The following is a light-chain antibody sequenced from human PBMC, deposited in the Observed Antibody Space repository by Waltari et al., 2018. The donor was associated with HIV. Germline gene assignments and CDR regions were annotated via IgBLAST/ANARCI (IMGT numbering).Light chain of an antibody. V-gene: IGKV1-33*01. CDR1: QDIKKF. J-gene: IGKJ2*01. CDR3: LQYDNLPYA. Sequence: DIQMTQSPSSLSASVGDRVTITCQASQDIKKFLNWFQQKPGRAPNLLIYEASSLDAGGPSRFAGSGSGTDFTLTITSLQPEVIATYYCLQYDNLPYAFGQGTRLEI. CDR2: EAS.